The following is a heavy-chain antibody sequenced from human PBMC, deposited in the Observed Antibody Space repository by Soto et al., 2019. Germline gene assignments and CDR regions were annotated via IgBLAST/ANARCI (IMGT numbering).Heavy chain of an antibody. D-gene: IGHD3-10*01. V-gene: IGHV3-66*01. Sequence: PGGSLRLSCAASGFTVSSNYMSWVRQAPGKGLEWVSVIYSGGSTYYADSVKGRFTISRDNSKNTLYLQMNSLRAEDTAVYYCARGYGSGPHHRDDYWGQGTLVTVSS. CDR3: ARGYGSGPHHRDDY. CDR2: IYSGGST. J-gene: IGHJ4*02. CDR1: GFTVSSNY.